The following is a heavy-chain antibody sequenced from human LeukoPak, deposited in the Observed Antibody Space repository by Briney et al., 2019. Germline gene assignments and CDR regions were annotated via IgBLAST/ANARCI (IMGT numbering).Heavy chain of an antibody. V-gene: IGHV1-46*01. CDR3: ARAMNRKAAAESDY. CDR2: INPSGGST. Sequence: ASVKVSCKASGYTFTSYYMLWVRQAPGQGLEWMGVINPSGGSTSYAQKFQGRVTMTRDTSTSTGYMELSSLRSEDTAVYYCARAMNRKAAAESDYWGQGTLVTVSS. D-gene: IGHD6-13*01. CDR1: GYTFTSYY. J-gene: IGHJ4*02.